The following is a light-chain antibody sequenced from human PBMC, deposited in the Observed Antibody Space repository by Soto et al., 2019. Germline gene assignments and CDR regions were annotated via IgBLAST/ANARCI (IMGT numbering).Light chain of an antibody. CDR2: GAS. CDR3: QQYSSWFT. CDR1: QTITSN. J-gene: IGKJ4*01. Sequence: EIVMTQSPVTLSLSPGDTATLSCRASQTITSNLAWYQQKPGQPPRLLIYGASTRATGIPARFSGSGSGTEFTLTITNLQSEDFALYYCQQYSSWFTFGGGTQLEI. V-gene: IGKV3-15*01.